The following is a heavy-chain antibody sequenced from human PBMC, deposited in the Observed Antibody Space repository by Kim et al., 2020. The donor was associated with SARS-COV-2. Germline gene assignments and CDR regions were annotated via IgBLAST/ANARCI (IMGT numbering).Heavy chain of an antibody. CDR1: GFTVSSNY. Sequence: GGSLRLSCAASGFTVSSNYMSWVRQAPGKGLEWVSVIYSGGSTYYADSVKGRFTISRDNSKNTLYLQMNSLRAEDTAVDYCARISSSGGCDYWGQGTLVTVSS. D-gene: IGHD6-6*01. CDR3: ARISSSGGCDY. V-gene: IGHV3-53*01. CDR2: IYSGGST. J-gene: IGHJ4*02.